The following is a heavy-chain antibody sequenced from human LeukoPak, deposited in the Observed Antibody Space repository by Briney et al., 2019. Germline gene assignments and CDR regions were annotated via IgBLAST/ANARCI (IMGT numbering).Heavy chain of an antibody. CDR1: GDSISSGDYY. J-gene: IGHJ5*02. Sequence: SSETLSLTCTVSGDSISSGDYYWSWIRQPAGKGLEWIGRISSSGSTNYNPSLKSRVTISVDTSKNQFSLKLSSVTAADTAVYYCARGIRGVMGNWFDPWGQGTLVTVSS. CDR3: ARGIRGVMGNWFDP. D-gene: IGHD3-10*01. CDR2: ISSSGST. V-gene: IGHV4-61*02.